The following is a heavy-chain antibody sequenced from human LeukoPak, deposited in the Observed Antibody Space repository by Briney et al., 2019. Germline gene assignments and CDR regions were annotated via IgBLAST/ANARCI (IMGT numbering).Heavy chain of an antibody. Sequence: ASVKVSCKASGYTFTSYAISWVRQAPGQGLEWMGWISAYNSNTNYAQKLQGRVTMTTDTSTSTAYMELRSLRSDDTAVYFCVRDGCSTTNCYVQNWFDPWGQGTLVTVSS. CDR1: GYTFTSYA. CDR2: ISAYNSNT. CDR3: VRDGCSTTNCYVQNWFDP. V-gene: IGHV1-18*01. D-gene: IGHD2-2*01. J-gene: IGHJ5*02.